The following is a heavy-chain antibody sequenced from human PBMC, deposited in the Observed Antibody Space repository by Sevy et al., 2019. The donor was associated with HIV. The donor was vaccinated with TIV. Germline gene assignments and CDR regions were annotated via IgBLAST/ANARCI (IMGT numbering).Heavy chain of an antibody. J-gene: IGHJ4*02. CDR3: AKDGHSSGLLYYFDP. V-gene: IGHV3-23*01. D-gene: IGHD6-19*01. Sequence: GGSLRLSCTASGFKLDNYAMAWVRQAPGQGLVWVSAISVSGRISYADSVKGRFTISRDSSKKMVYLHLNSLRADDTATYYCAKDGHSSGLLYYFDPWGQGTLVTVSS. CDR2: ISVSGRI. CDR1: GFKLDNYA.